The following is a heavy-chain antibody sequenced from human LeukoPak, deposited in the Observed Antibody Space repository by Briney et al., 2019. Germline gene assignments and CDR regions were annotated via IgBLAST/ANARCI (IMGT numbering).Heavy chain of an antibody. V-gene: IGHV1-8*01. J-gene: IGHJ6*04. D-gene: IGHD6-19*01. CDR1: GYTFTSYD. Sequence: ASVKVSCKASGYTFTSYDINWVRQATGQGLEWMGWMNPNSGNTGYAQKFQGRVTMTRNTSISTAYMELSSLRSEDTAVYYCARWLPGHYYYGMDVWGKGTTVTVSS. CDR2: MNPNSGNT. CDR3: ARWLPGHYYYGMDV.